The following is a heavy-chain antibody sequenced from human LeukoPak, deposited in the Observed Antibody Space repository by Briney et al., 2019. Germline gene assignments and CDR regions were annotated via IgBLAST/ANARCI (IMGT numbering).Heavy chain of an antibody. J-gene: IGHJ5*02. D-gene: IGHD3-22*01. Sequence: SGTLSLTCAVSGGSISSSNWWSWVRQPPGKGLEWIGEIYHSGSTNYNPSLKSRVTISVDTSKNQFSLKLSSVTAADTAVYYCAATTSGYYFPNWFDPWGQGTLVTVSS. CDR2: IYHSGST. V-gene: IGHV4-4*02. CDR1: GGSISSSNW. CDR3: AATTSGYYFPNWFDP.